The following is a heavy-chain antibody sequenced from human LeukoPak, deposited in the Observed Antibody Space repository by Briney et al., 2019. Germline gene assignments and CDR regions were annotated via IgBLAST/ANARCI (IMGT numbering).Heavy chain of an antibody. Sequence: SVKVSCKASGGTFSSYAISWVRQAPGQGLEWMGGIIPIFGTANYAQKFQGRVTITADKSTSTAYMELSSLRSEDTAVYYCARVPMEPSLADYMDVWGKGTTVTVSS. CDR3: ARVPMEPSLADYMDV. CDR2: IIPIFGTA. D-gene: IGHD1-1*01. J-gene: IGHJ6*03. V-gene: IGHV1-69*06. CDR1: GGTFSSYA.